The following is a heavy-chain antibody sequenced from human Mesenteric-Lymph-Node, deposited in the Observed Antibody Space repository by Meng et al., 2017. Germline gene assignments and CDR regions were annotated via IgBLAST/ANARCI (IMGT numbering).Heavy chain of an antibody. J-gene: IGHJ4*02. CDR3: ARDGGFSVGATLYDY. CDR1: GYTFTGYA. V-gene: IGHV1-3*01. D-gene: IGHD1-26*01. Sequence: VRRVLSGGVVKRPGASVIVSCKASGYTFTGYAIHWVRQAPGQGLEWMGWINSGNGNIRYSPKFQGRVTFTGDTSATTSYMAVTSLTSEDTAIYFCARDGGFSVGATLYDYWGQGTLVTVSS. CDR2: INSGNGNI.